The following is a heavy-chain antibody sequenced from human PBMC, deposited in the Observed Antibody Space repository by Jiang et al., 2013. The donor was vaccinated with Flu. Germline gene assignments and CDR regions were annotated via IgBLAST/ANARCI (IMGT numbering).Heavy chain of an antibody. D-gene: IGHD3-10*01. CDR3: ARAQYGSGSYYIPTFDY. Sequence: TCTVSGYSISSGYYWGWIRQPPREGAWSGLGVSIIVGGTYHNPSLKSRVTISVDTSKNQFSLKLSSVTAADTAVYYCARAQYGSGSYYIPTFDYWGQGTLVTVSS. CDR1: GYSISSGYY. CDR2: SIIVGGT. J-gene: IGHJ4*02. V-gene: IGHV4-38-2*02.